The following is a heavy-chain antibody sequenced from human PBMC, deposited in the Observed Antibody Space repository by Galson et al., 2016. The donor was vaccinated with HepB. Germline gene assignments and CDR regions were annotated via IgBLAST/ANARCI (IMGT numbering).Heavy chain of an antibody. CDR2: IYWDDDK. CDR3: AHRGNSYVAFDI. Sequence: PALVKPTQILTRTCTFSGFSLSTSGVAVGRIRQPPGKALEWLALIYWDDDKRYSPSLKSRLTITKDTSKNQVVLTMTNMDPVDTATYYCAHRGNSYVAFDIWGQGTMVTVSS. D-gene: IGHD5-18*01. J-gene: IGHJ3*02. V-gene: IGHV2-5*02. CDR1: GFSLSTSGVA.